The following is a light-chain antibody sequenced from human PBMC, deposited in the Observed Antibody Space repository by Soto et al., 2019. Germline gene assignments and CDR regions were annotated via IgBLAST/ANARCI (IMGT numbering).Light chain of an antibody. CDR2: QTS. Sequence: EIVLTQSPATLSSFPGDRVTLSCSASQYINTRLAWYQHRPGQAPRLLIYQTSIRSAGIPARFSASGSGTDFALTISDVQPAEFPLYYCHQRHSWPRTFGQGTKVDI. CDR3: HQRHSWPRT. CDR1: QYINTR. V-gene: IGKV3-11*01. J-gene: IGKJ1*01.